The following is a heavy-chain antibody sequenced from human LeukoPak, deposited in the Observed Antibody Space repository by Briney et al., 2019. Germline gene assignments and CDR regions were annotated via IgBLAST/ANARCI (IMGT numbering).Heavy chain of an antibody. V-gene: IGHV3-9*01. CDR2: ISWNSGYI. Sequence: GGSLRLSCAAFGFTFEKYTMHWVRQAPGKGLEWVSSISWNSGYIAYGDSVKGRFTISRDNAKNSLYLQLNSLRTDDTALYYCAKNSVAVAASGQIDYWGQGTLVTVSS. J-gene: IGHJ4*02. CDR3: AKNSVAVAASGQIDY. D-gene: IGHD6-19*01. CDR1: GFTFEKYT.